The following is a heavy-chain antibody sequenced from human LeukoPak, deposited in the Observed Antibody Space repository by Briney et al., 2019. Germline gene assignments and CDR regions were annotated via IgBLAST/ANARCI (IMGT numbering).Heavy chain of an antibody. Sequence: GGSLRLSCSASGFTFNRFYLHWVRQAPGKGLEFVSHISSNGATTYYADSVKGRFTISRDNSKNTLYLQMNSLRAEDTAVYYCARDMGYDSSGYYPSDAFDIWGQGTMVTVSS. D-gene: IGHD3-22*01. CDR3: ARDMGYDSSGYYPSDAFDI. V-gene: IGHV3-64*04. CDR1: GFTFNRFY. CDR2: ISSNGATT. J-gene: IGHJ3*02.